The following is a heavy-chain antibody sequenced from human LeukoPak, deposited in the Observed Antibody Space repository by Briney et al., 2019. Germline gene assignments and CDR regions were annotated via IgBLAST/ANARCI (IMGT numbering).Heavy chain of an antibody. J-gene: IGHJ5*02. CDR3: ARAEDAYYYDSSGSDP. D-gene: IGHD3-22*01. CDR1: GGSISSYH. V-gene: IGHV4-59*01. Sequence: SETLSLTCTVSGGSISSYHWSWIRQPPGKGLEWLGYISYSGSANYNPSLKSRVTISVDTSKNQFSLKLTSVTAADTAVYYCARAEDAYYYDSSGSDPWGQGTLVTVSS. CDR2: ISYSGSA.